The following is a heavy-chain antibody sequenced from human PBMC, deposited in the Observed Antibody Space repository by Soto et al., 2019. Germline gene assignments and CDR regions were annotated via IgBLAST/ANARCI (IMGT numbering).Heavy chain of an antibody. CDR3: ARQSDYNILTGYLYYFDY. CDR2: IYPGDSDA. Sequence: GESLKISCEASGYKFRSYWIGWARQMPGKGPEWMGFIYPGDSDARYSPSFQGQVTISADKSINTVYLQWSSLKASDTAMYYCARQSDYNILTGYLYYFDYWGQGXLVTVYS. D-gene: IGHD3-9*01. J-gene: IGHJ4*02. V-gene: IGHV5-51*01. CDR1: GYKFRSYW.